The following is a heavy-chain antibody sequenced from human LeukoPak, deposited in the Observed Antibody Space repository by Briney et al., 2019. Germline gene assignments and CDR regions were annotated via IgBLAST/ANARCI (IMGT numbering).Heavy chain of an antibody. CDR2: IGGRGVTK. CDR3: ARGASSWEYTTFDV. D-gene: IGHD6-13*01. CDR1: GFKFTNYA. J-gene: IGHJ3*01. Sequence: GGSLRLSCAASGFKFTNYAMHWVRQAPGEGLEWVSTIGGRGVTKFYADSVAGRFTISRDNSNNALFLQMNNLRAEDMAIYYCARGASSWEYTTFDVWGQGAIVTVSS. V-gene: IGHV3-23*01.